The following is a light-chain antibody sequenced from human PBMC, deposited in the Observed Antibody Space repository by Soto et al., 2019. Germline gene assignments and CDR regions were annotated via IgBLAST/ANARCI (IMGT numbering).Light chain of an antibody. J-gene: IGKJ1*01. CDR1: QSISSW. CDR3: QHSGA. Sequence: DIQMTQSPSTLSASVGDRVTITCRARQSISSWLAWHQQKPGKAPKLLIYQASILESGVPSRFRGSGSGTEFILTISSLLPDDVATYYCQHSGAFGQGTKVEIK. CDR2: QAS. V-gene: IGKV1-5*03.